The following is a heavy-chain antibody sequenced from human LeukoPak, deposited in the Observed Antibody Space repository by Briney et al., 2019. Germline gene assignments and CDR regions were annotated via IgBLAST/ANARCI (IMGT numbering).Heavy chain of an antibody. CDR3: ARETSSGWVNWFDP. CDR2: IWYDGSNK. V-gene: IGHV3-33*01. Sequence: GGSLRLSCAASGFPFSSYGMHWVRQAPGKGLEWVAVIWYDGSNKYYADSVKGRFTISRDNSKNTLYLQMNSLRAEDTAVYYCARETSSGWVNWFDPWGQGTLVTVSS. J-gene: IGHJ5*02. CDR1: GFPFSSYG. D-gene: IGHD6-19*01.